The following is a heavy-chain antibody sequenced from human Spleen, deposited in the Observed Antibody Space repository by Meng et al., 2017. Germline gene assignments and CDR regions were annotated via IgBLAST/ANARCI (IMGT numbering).Heavy chain of an antibody. J-gene: IGHJ4*02. V-gene: IGHV3-15*01. CDR3: TWDDKAVSDY. CDR1: RFYFSNAW. D-gene: IGHD3-9*01. Sequence: VHLVESGGDLVKPGGSLRLSCVASRFYFSNAWMSWVRQAPGKGLEWVGRIKSNTDGGTAEYAAPVTGRFTISRDDSKSTLYLQMSGLRIDDTGVYYCTWDDKAVSDYWGQGTLVTVSS. CDR2: IKSNTDGGTA.